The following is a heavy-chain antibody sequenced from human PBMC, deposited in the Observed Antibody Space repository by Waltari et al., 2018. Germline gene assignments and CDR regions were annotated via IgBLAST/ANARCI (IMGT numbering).Heavy chain of an antibody. Sequence: VQLQESGPGLVKPAEPLSLSCDVSGDSITSHFWSWIRQAPGKGLDWIGYMYYSGTHNYNPSLKSRVTISIDTSKNHFSLNLRSVTAADTAIYYCARLPRGSVIIGAFDIWGQGTQVTVSS. J-gene: IGHJ3*02. D-gene: IGHD3-22*01. CDR2: MYYSGTH. CDR1: GDSITSHF. V-gene: IGHV4-59*11. CDR3: ARLPRGSVIIGAFDI.